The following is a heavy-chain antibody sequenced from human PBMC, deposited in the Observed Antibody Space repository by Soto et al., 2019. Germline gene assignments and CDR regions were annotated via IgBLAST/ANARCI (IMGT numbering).Heavy chain of an antibody. CDR3: TRVGGSVGGMDV. V-gene: IGHV3-74*01. CDR1: GFTFSTYW. Sequence: PGGSLRLSCAASGFTFSTYWMHWVRQIPGKGLVWVSHIDSDGSSARYADSVKGRFTISRDNAKNTVYLQMNSLRAEDTAVYYCTRVGGSVGGMDVWGQGTTVTVSS. CDR2: IDSDGSSA. J-gene: IGHJ6*02. D-gene: IGHD1-26*01.